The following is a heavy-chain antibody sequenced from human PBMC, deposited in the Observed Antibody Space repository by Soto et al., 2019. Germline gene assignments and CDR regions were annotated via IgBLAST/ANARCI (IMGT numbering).Heavy chain of an antibody. CDR2: ISRGSDTI. D-gene: IGHD3-10*01. Sequence: EVQLVESGGGLVQPGGSLRLSCAASGFTFSDYGVNWVRQAPGKGLEWISYISRGSDTIYYADSVMGRFTISRDDAKNSTFLQMTSLRDEDTAVYYCARVSSTGEDDYWGQGTLVTVSS. CDR1: GFTFSDYG. J-gene: IGHJ4*02. CDR3: ARVSSTGEDDY. V-gene: IGHV3-48*02.